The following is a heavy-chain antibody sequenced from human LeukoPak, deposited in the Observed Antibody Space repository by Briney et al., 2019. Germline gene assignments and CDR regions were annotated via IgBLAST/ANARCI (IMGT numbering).Heavy chain of an antibody. V-gene: IGHV4-39*01. Sequence: PSETLSLTCTVSGGSISSSSYYWGWIRQPPGKGLEWIGSIYYSGSTYYNPSLKSRFTISVDTSKNPFSLKLRSVTAADTAVYYCARRKGAYSYYYYMDVWGKGTPVTVSS. J-gene: IGHJ6*03. CDR1: GGSISSSSYY. CDR3: ARRKGAYSYYYYMDV. CDR2: IYYSGST. D-gene: IGHD4/OR15-4a*01.